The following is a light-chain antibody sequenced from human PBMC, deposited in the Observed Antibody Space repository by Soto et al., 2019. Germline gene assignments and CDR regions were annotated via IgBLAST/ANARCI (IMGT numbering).Light chain of an antibody. CDR1: QSLLHSNGNYF. CDR2: LGS. CDR3: MQALQTPRT. J-gene: IGKJ1*01. Sequence: DIVMTQSPLSLPVTPGEPASISCRSSQSLLHSNGNYFLTWYVQKPGQSPQLLVYLGSNRASGVPDRFSGSGSGSDFTLKISRVEAEDAGIYYCMQALQTPRTFGQGTKVEIK. V-gene: IGKV2-28*01.